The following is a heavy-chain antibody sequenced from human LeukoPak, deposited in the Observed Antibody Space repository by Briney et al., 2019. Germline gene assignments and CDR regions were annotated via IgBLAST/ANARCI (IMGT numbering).Heavy chain of an antibody. CDR3: ASLSTGYYYDY. D-gene: IGHD3-22*01. Sequence: PRGSLRLSCAASGFTFSTHAMHWVRQAPGKGLEYVSAITSNGGETFYADSVKGRFTISRDNFKNTLSLQMGSLRPEDMAVYYCASLSTGYYYDYWGQGTLVTVSS. CDR1: GFTFSTHA. V-gene: IGHV3-64*02. J-gene: IGHJ4*02. CDR2: ITSNGGET.